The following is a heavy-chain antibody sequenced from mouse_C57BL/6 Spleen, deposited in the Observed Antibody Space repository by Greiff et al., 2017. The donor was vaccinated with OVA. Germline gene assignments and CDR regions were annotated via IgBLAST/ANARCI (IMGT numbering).Heavy chain of an antibody. CDR2: IDPSDSET. CDR1: GYTFTSYW. J-gene: IGHJ2*01. Sequence: QVQLQQPGAELVRPGSSVKLSCKASGYTFTSYWMHWVKQRPIQGLEWIGNIDPSDSETHYNQKFKDKATLTVDKSSSTAYMQLSSLTSEDSAVYYCARRGSGGGYFDYWGQGTTLTVSS. V-gene: IGHV1-52*01. CDR3: ARRGSGGGYFDY.